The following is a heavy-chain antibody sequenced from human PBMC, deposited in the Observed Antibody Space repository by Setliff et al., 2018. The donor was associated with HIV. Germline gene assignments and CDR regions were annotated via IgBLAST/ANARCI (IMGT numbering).Heavy chain of an antibody. J-gene: IGHJ3*02. CDR2: ISSSSSTI. D-gene: IGHD2-15*01. CDR1: GFTFSSYS. Sequence: GGSLRLSCAASGFTFSSYSMNWVRQAPGKGLEWVSYISSSSSTIYYADSVKGRFTISRDNAKNSLYLQMNSLRAEDTAVYYCAKSLQLYCSGGSCPSDAFDIWGQGTMVTVSS. CDR3: AKSLQLYCSGGSCPSDAFDI. V-gene: IGHV3-48*01.